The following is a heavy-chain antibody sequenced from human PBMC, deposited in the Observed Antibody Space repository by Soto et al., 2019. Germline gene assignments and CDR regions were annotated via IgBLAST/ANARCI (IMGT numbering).Heavy chain of an antibody. V-gene: IGHV3-30*18. Sequence: QAQLVESGGGVVRPGRSLRLSCEGYGFTFSNYGMHWVRQAPGKGLEWVAVISHDGRVQYYADSVKGRLIISRDNSKNTLYLQMNSLSAEDTAVYYCAKEKEIMVSSSLDYWGQGTLVTVSS. CDR3: AKEKEIMVSSSLDY. J-gene: IGHJ4*02. CDR2: ISHDGRVQ. D-gene: IGHD2-2*01. CDR1: GFTFSNYG.